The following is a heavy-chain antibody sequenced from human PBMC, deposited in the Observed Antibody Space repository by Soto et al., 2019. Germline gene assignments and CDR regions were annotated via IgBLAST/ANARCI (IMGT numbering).Heavy chain of an antibody. Sequence: SETLSLTCTVSGGSISSGGYYWSWIRQHPGKGLEWIGYIYYSGSTYYNPSLKSRVTISVDTSKNQFSLKLSSVTAADTAVYYCEANWNEKWFDPWGQGTLVTVSS. J-gene: IGHJ5*02. CDR3: EANWNEKWFDP. CDR2: IYYSGST. CDR1: GGSISSGGYY. D-gene: IGHD1-1*01. V-gene: IGHV4-31*03.